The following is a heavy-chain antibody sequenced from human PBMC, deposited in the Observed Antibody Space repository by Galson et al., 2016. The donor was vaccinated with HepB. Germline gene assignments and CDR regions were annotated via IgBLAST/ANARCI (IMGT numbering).Heavy chain of an antibody. D-gene: IGHD2-21*02. Sequence: SLRLSCAASGFTFSSSAMSWVRQAPGRGLEWVSGISGSGASTTYADSVKGRFTISRDNSKNTLNLQMNSLRGEDTAVYYCAGATTHTYGDKGAIWYNWFDPWGQGTLVTVAS. J-gene: IGHJ5*02. V-gene: IGHV3-23*01. CDR2: ISGSGAST. CDR1: GFTFSSSA. CDR3: AGATTHTYGDKGAIWYNWFDP.